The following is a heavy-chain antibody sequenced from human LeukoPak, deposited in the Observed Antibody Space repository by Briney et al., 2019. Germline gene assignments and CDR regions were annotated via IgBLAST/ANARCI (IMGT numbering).Heavy chain of an antibody. CDR2: ISTHNGNA. J-gene: IGHJ4*02. D-gene: IGHD5-18*01. Sequence: GASVKVSCKASGYTFTIYGISWVRQAPGQGLEWMGWISTHNGNANYAQKLQGRVTMTTDTSTKTAYMELRSLRSDDTAVYYCARDYTHQVEYTYGYGSDYWGQGTLVTVSS. CDR3: ARDYTHQVEYTYGYGSDY. V-gene: IGHV1-18*01. CDR1: GYTFTIYG.